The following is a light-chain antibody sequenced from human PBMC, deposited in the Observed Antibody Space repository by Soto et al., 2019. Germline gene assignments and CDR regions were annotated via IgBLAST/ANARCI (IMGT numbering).Light chain of an antibody. CDR1: QSVSSSY. CDR3: QQYGSSPWT. J-gene: IGKJ1*01. Sequence: EIVLTQSPGTLSLSPGERATLSCRASQSVSSSYLAWYQQKPGQAPRPLIYGASSRAIGIPDRFSGSGSGTVFTLTISRLEPEDFAVYYCQQYGSSPWTLGQGTKVEIK. CDR2: GAS. V-gene: IGKV3-20*01.